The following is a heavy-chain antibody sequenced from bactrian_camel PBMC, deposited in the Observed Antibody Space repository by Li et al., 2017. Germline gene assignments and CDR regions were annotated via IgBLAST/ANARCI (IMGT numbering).Heavy chain of an antibody. Sequence: VQLVESGGGSVQAGGSLRLTCAASAWIGSRVCMGWFRQAPGNQREGVAGIDSDGTLTYADSVQGRFTISRDNAKEMLYLQMNNLKPEDTAMYFCAASWYPCEVDDSENEYRWWGQGTQVTVS. CDR3: AASWYPCEVDDSENEYRW. V-gene: IGHV3S53*01. D-gene: IGHD6*01. CDR1: AWIGSRVC. CDR2: IDSDGTL. J-gene: IGHJ4*01.